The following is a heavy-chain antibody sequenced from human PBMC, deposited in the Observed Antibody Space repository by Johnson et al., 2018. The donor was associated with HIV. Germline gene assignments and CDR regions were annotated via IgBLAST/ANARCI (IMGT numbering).Heavy chain of an antibody. D-gene: IGHD3-22*01. V-gene: IGHV3-13*01. CDR2: IGTAGDT. CDR3: AGGITMKPPTAFDI. J-gene: IGHJ3*02. Sequence: VQLVESGGDLVQPGGSLRLSCAASGFTFSSYDMHWVRQATGKGLEWVSAIGTAGDTYYPGSVKGRFTISRENAKNSLYLQMNSLRAEDTAVYYCAGGITMKPPTAFDIWGQGTVVTVS. CDR1: GFTFSSYD.